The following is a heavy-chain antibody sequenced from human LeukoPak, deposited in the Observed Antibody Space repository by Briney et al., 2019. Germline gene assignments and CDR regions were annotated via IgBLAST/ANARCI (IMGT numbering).Heavy chain of an antibody. J-gene: IGHJ3*02. D-gene: IGHD2/OR15-2a*01. V-gene: IGHV3-30*18. CDR2: ISYDGSDK. CDR3: AKPSFYDTDAFDI. Sequence: GGSLRLSCAASRFTFSNYVMHWVRQAPGKGLEWVAVISYDGSDKYYADSVKGRFTISRDNSKNTLYLQMNSLRAEDTAVYYCAKPSFYDTDAFDIWGQGTMVTVSS. CDR1: RFTFSNYV.